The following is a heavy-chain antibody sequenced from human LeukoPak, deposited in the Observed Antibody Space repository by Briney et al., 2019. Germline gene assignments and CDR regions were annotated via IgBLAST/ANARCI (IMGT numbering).Heavy chain of an antibody. CDR2: IKQDGSDR. V-gene: IGHV3-7*03. Sequence: GGSLRLSCAASGFTFRNYWMSWVRQAPGTGLEWVANIKQDGSDRNYVTSVRGRFTISRDNAESSLYLQMNSLRVEDTAVYYCVRNLAVAGTCFDSWGQGTLVTVSS. CDR3: VRNLAVAGTCFDS. D-gene: IGHD6-19*01. J-gene: IGHJ4*02. CDR1: GFTFRNYW.